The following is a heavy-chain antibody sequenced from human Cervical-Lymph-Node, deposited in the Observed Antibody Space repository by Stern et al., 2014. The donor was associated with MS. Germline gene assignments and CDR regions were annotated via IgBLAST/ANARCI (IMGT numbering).Heavy chain of an antibody. D-gene: IGHD3-10*01. CDR3: ARIPFGSGTLDY. J-gene: IGHJ4*02. V-gene: IGHV3-30*14. CDR2: ISYGAGTK. Sequence: DQLVESGGGVVHPGMSLRLSCVTSGFDFAKFAIHWVRQAPGKGLEWEAVISYGAGTKYYADFVEGRFTISRDYSKSTVFLHMNNLKGEDTALYFCARIPFGSGTLDYWGQGTRVTVSS. CDR1: GFDFAKFA.